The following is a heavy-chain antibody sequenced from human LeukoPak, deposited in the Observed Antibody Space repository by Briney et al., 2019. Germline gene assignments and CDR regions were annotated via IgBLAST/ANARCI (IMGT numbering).Heavy chain of an antibody. V-gene: IGHV3-9*01. D-gene: IGHD4-11*01. J-gene: IGHJ4*02. CDR2: ISWNSGSI. CDR3: AKAAGNYAFDY. CDR1: GFTFDDYA. Sequence: GRSLRLSCAASGFTFDDYAMHWVRQAPGKGLEWVSGISWNSGSIGYADSVKGRFTISRDNAKNSLYLQMNSLRVEDAAFYYCAKAAGNYAFDYWGRGTLVTVSS.